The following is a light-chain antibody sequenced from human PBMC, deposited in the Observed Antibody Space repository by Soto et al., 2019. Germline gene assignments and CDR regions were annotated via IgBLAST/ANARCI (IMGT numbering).Light chain of an antibody. CDR1: QSVSNY. CDR2: DAS. J-gene: IGKJ5*01. V-gene: IGKV3-11*01. CDR3: QQRRYWQVT. Sequence: EIVLTQSPVTLSLSPGERATLSCRASQSVSNYIAWYQQKPGQAPRLLIYDASNRATGIPARISGSGSGTDFTLTISSLEPEDFAVYYCQQRRYWQVTFGQGTRLEIK.